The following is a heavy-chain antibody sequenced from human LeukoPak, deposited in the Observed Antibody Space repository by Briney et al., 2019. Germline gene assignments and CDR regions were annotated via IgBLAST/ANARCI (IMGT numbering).Heavy chain of an antibody. D-gene: IGHD5-12*01. V-gene: IGHV3-30*02. CDR3: AKANSGYDYYYYMDV. Sequence: GGSLRLSCAASGFTFRSYGMHWVRQAPGKGLEWVSFIRYDGSNKYYADSVKGRFTISRDNSKNTLYLQMNSLRAEDTAVYYCAKANSGYDYYYYMDVWGKGTTVTVSS. CDR1: GFTFRSYG. J-gene: IGHJ6*03. CDR2: IRYDGSNK.